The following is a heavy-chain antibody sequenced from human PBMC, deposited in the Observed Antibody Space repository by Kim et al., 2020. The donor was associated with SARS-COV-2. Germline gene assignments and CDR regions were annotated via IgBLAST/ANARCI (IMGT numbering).Heavy chain of an antibody. CDR2: INPNSGGT. Sequence: ASVKVSCKASGYTFTGYYMHWVRQAPGQGLEWMGWINPNSGGTNYAQKFQGRVTMTRDTSISTAYMELSRLRSDDTAVYYCAREYRDCSSTSCYIYPFRPLISSALGMDVWGQGTTVTVSS. J-gene: IGHJ6*02. V-gene: IGHV1-2*02. CDR1: GYTFTGYY. D-gene: IGHD2-2*02. CDR3: AREYRDCSSTSCYIYPFRPLISSALGMDV.